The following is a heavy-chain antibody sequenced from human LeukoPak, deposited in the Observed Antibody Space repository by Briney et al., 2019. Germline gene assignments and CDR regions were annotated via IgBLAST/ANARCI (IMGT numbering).Heavy chain of an antibody. Sequence: TGGSLRLSCAASGFTFSSYAMSWVRQAPGKGLEWVSAISGSGGSTYYADSVKGRFTISRDNSKNTLYQQMNSLRAEDTAVYYCAKDRTRGPIYSNLPGATDYWGQGTLVTVSS. CDR1: GFTFSSYA. V-gene: IGHV3-23*01. CDR3: AKDRTRGPIYSNLPGATDY. CDR2: ISGSGGST. D-gene: IGHD4-11*01. J-gene: IGHJ4*02.